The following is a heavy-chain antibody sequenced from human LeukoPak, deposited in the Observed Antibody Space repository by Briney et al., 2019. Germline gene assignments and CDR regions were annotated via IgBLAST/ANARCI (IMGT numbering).Heavy chain of an antibody. Sequence: SETLSLICTVSGVPISCSSYYWVWIRQPRGEGGVGIGSIYYSGSTYYNPSLKSRVTISVDTSKNQFSLKLSSVTAADTAVYYCARDGDLTGPPLGAFDIWGQGTMVTVSS. J-gene: IGHJ3*02. CDR1: GVPISCSSYY. CDR2: IYYSGST. D-gene: IGHD3-9*01. CDR3: ARDGDLTGPPLGAFDI. V-gene: IGHV4-39*07.